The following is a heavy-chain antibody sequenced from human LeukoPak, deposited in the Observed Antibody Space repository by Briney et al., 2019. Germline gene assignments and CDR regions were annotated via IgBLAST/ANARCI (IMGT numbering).Heavy chain of an antibody. Sequence: GGSLRLSCAASGFTVSSNYMSWVRQAPGKGLEWASVIYSGGSTYYADSVKGRFTISRDNSKNTLYLQMNSLRAEDTAVYYCAREVDTAIDYWGQGTLVTVSS. V-gene: IGHV3-53*01. CDR2: IYSGGST. CDR1: GFTVSSNY. CDR3: AREVDTAIDY. D-gene: IGHD5-18*01. J-gene: IGHJ4*02.